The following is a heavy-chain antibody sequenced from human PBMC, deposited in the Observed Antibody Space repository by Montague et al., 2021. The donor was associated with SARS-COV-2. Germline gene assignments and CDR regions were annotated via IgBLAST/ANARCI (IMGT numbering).Heavy chain of an antibody. CDR3: ARMVRDSSGYDAFDI. D-gene: IGHD3-22*01. CDR1: GFSLTTSGML. J-gene: IGHJ3*02. V-gene: IGHV2-70*13. Sequence: PALVKSTQTLTLTCTLSGFSLTTSGMLVSWIRQPPGKALEWLALIDWDDYKYYSTSLKTRLAISKDTSKDQVVLTMTDMDPVDTATYYCARMVRDSSGYDAFDIWGQGTMVTVSS. CDR2: IDWDDYK.